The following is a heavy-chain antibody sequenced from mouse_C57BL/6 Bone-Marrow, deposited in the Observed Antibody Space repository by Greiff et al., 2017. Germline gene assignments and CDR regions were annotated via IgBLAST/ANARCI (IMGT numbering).Heavy chain of an antibody. Sequence: QVQLQQPGAELVRPGSSVKLSCKASGYTFTSYWMHWVKQRPIQGLEWIGNIDPSDSETHYNQKFKDKATLTVDKSPSTAYMQLSSLTSEDSAVYYCAGQGYDGRGYAMDYWGQGTSVTVSS. CDR1: GYTFTSYW. V-gene: IGHV1-52*01. CDR3: AGQGYDGRGYAMDY. J-gene: IGHJ4*01. D-gene: IGHD2-2*01. CDR2: IDPSDSET.